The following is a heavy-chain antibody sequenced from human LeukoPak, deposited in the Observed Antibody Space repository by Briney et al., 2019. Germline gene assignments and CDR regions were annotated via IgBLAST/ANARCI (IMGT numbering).Heavy chain of an antibody. Sequence: SGGSLRLSCVASGLTFSNSAMTWVRQGPGKGLEWVSSISGETNNTYYSDSVKGRFTVSRDNSKNTVFLQMNDLTIEDTAIYYCAKRYSDGGFDHWGQGTLVTVSS. J-gene: IGHJ5*02. CDR3: AKRYSDGGFDH. CDR2: ISGETNNT. D-gene: IGHD3-10*01. CDR1: GLTFSNSA. V-gene: IGHV3-23*01.